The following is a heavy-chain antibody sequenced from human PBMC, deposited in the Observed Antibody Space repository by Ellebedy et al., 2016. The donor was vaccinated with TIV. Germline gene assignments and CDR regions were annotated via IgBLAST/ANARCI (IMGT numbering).Heavy chain of an antibody. J-gene: IGHJ4*02. D-gene: IGHD3-22*01. Sequence: AASVQVSCKTSGYTFTGYYIHWVRQAPGQGLEWMGWISTYYGDTHYAQNLQGRVTMTTDTSTSTAYMELTSLRSDDTAVYYCARGGQARPFDPPPSYNSRTYYRAPSDYWGQGTLVTVSS. V-gene: IGHV1-18*04. CDR2: ISTYYGDT. CDR3: ARGGQARPFDPPPSYNSRTYYRAPSDY. CDR1: GYTFTGYY.